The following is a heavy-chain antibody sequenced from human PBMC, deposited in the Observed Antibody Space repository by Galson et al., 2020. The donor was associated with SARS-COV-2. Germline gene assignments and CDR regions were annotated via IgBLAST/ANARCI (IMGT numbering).Heavy chain of an antibody. CDR3: ARVRRDIAVACTDCLDA. J-gene: IGHJ5*02. Sequence: SETLSLTCPVSGGSITSSYWSCIRQPPGKGLEWVGSLYSSGSTTYHPTLKSRVTISVDTSQNQVSLKLSSVTAADTAVYYCARVRRDIAVACTDCLDAWGQGTLVTVSS. CDR1: GGSITSSY. CDR2: LYSSGST. D-gene: IGHD6-19*01. V-gene: IGHV4-59*13.